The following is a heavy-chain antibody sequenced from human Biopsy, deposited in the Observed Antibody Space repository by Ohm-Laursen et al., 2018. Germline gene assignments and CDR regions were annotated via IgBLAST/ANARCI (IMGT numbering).Heavy chain of an antibody. CDR1: GGSFTGHY. D-gene: IGHD4-23*01. V-gene: IGHV4-59*11. CDR3: ARGSNEFGGLYFPH. J-gene: IGHJ1*01. CDR2: ISHTGYT. Sequence: TLSLTCTASGGSFTGHYWIWSPQPPGKGLEWIGHISHTGYTSYKSSLKSRVTISLDTSRKHFSLRLTSLAAADTAVYYCARGSNEFGGLYFPHWGQGTLVTVSS.